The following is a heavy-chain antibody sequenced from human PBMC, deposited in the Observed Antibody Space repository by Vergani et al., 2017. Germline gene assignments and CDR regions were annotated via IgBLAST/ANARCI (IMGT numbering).Heavy chain of an antibody. CDR2: ISGSGGST. J-gene: IGHJ5*02. CDR3: ATGRGSEANWFDP. V-gene: IGHV3-23*04. Sequence: VQLVESGGGVVQPGGSLRLSCAASGFTFSSYGMHWVRQAPGKGLEWVSAISGSGGSTYYADSVKGRFTISRDNSKNTLYLQMNSLRAEDTALYYCATGRGSEANWFDPWGQGTLVTVSS. D-gene: IGHD1-26*01. CDR1: GFTFSSYG.